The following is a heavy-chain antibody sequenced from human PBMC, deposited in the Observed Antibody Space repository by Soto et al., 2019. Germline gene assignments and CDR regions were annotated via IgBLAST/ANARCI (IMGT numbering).Heavy chain of an antibody. Sequence: EVQLLESGGGLVQPGGSLRLSCAASGFTFSSYAMSWVRQAPGKGLEWVSAISGSGGSTYYADSVKGRFTISRDNSKNTLYLQMNSLRAEDTAVYYCANRATTVTTILFQPAVYFDYWGQGTLVTVSS. CDR2: ISGSGGST. J-gene: IGHJ4*02. V-gene: IGHV3-23*01. CDR3: ANRATTVTTILFQPAVYFDY. D-gene: IGHD4-17*01. CDR1: GFTFSSYA.